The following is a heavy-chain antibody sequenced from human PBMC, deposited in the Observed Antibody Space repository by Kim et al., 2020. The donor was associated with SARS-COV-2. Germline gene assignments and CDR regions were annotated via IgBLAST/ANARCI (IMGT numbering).Heavy chain of an antibody. CDR3: ARVRHDYGDYVFDY. CDR2: IYSCGST. V-gene: IGHV3-53*01. Sequence: GGSLRLSCAASGFTVSSNYMSWVRQAPGKGLEWVSVIYSCGSTYYADSVKGRFTISRDNSKNTLYLQMNSLRAEDTAVYYCARVRHDYGDYVFDYWGQGTLVTVSS. CDR1: GFTVSSNY. D-gene: IGHD4-17*01. J-gene: IGHJ4*02.